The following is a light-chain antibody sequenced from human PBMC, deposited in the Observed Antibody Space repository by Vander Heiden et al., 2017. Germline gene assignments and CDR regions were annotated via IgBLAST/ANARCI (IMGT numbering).Light chain of an antibody. CDR2: AAS. CDR3: QQDDSYSLT. Sequence: AIRITPSPSSFSASTGDRVTITCRASQGISSYLAWYQQKPGKAPKLLIYAASTLQRGVPSRFSGRGSGTDFTLTISCLQSEDFATYYCQQDDSYSLTFGGGTKVEIK. V-gene: IGKV1-8*01. J-gene: IGKJ4*01. CDR1: QGISSY.